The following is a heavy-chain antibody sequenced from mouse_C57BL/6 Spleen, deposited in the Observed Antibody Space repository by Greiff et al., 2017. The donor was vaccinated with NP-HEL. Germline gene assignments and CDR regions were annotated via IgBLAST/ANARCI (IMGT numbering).Heavy chain of an antibody. CDR3: ARGGYGSRSYWYFDV. D-gene: IGHD1-1*01. V-gene: IGHV1-55*01. CDR2: IYPGSGST. CDR1: GYTFTSYW. Sequence: QVQLQQPGAELVKPGASVKMSCKASGYTFTSYWITWVKQRPGQGLEWIGDIYPGSGSTNYNEKFKSKATLTVDTSSSTAYMQLSSLTSEDSAVYYCARGGYGSRSYWYFDVWGTGTTVTVSS. J-gene: IGHJ1*03.